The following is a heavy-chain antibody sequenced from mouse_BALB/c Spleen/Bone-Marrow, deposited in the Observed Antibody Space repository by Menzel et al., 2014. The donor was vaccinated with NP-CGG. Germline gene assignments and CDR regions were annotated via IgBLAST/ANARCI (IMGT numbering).Heavy chain of an antibody. Sequence: EEKLVETGGGLVKPGGSLKLSCAASGFTFSDYYMYWVRQTPEKRLEWVATISDAGSYTYYPDSVKGRFTISRDNAKNNLYLQMIRLKSEDTAMYYCARDGDYRYAWFAYFGHGTRVTVST. J-gene: IGHJ3*01. CDR2: ISDAGSYT. D-gene: IGHD2-14*01. CDR1: GFTFSDYY. CDR3: ARDGDYRYAWFAY. V-gene: IGHV5-4*02.